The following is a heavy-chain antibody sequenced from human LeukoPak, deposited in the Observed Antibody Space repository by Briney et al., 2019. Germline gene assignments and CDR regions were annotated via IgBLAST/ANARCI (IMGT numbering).Heavy chain of an antibody. V-gene: IGHV3-23*01. D-gene: IGHD5-18*01. J-gene: IGHJ4*02. CDR3: AKDDTATTRYSYGRPFDY. CDR2: ISGSGGST. Sequence: GGSRRLSCAASGFTFSSYAMSWVRQAPGKGLEWVSAISGSGGSTYYADSVKGRFTISRDNSKNTLYLQMNSLRAEDTAVYYCAKDDTATTRYSYGRPFDYWGQGTLVTVSS. CDR1: GFTFSSYA.